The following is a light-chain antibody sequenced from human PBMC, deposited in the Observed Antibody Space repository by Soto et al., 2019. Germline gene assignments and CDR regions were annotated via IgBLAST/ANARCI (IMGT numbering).Light chain of an antibody. V-gene: IGKV3-15*01. CDR2: GAS. Sequence: IGVTHSPSALSMSPRERATHSCVASQNIISNLAWYQQKPGQAPRLLIYGASTRATGIPARFSGSGSGTEFTLTISSLQSEDFEVYYCQQYNNWPITFGQGTLLEIK. J-gene: IGKJ5*01. CDR1: QNIISN. CDR3: QQYNNWPIT.